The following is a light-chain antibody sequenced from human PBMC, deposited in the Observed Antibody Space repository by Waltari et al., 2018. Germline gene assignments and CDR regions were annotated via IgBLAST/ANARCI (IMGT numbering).Light chain of an antibody. Sequence: EIVLTQSPGTLSLSPGERATLSCRASQSVSSSYLVWYQQKPGQAPRLLIYGASSRATGSPDRFSGSGSGTDFTLTISRLEPEDFAVYYCQQYHGSPPDLTFGGGTKVEIK. CDR1: QSVSSSY. CDR3: QQYHGSPPDLT. J-gene: IGKJ4*01. V-gene: IGKV3-20*01. CDR2: GAS.